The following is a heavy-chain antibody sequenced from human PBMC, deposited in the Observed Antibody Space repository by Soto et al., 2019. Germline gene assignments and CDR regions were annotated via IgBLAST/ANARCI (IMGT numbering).Heavy chain of an antibody. D-gene: IGHD2-2*03. CDR3: ASDGYCISTTCYFLPDV. CDR1: GFSISRFG. CDR2: ISSSSSTI. V-gene: IGHV3-48*02. J-gene: IGHJ6*02. Sequence: EVQLVESGGGLVQPWGSLRLSCAASGFSISRFGMNWVRQAPGKGLEWVSYISSSSSTIYYADSVKGRFTISRDNAKNSLYLQMNSLRDEDTAVYYCASDGYCISTTCYFLPDVWGQGTSVTVSS.